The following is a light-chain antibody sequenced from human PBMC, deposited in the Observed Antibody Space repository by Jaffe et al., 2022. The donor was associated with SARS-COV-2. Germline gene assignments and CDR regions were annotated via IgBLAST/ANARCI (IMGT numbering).Light chain of an antibody. CDR2: TAS. J-gene: IGKJ2*01. V-gene: IGKV1-5*03. Sequence: DIQMTQSPSTLSASVGNRVTITCRASQSISTWLAWYQQKPGKAPKLLMYTASILGGGVPSRFSGSGSGTEFTLTISSLQPDDFATYFCQQYNSYPYTFGQGTKLEIK. CDR3: QQYNSYPYT. CDR1: QSISTW.